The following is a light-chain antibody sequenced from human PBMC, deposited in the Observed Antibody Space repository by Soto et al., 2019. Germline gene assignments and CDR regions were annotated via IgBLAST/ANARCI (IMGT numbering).Light chain of an antibody. V-gene: IGLV2-14*03. Sequence: QSALAQPASVSGSPGQSITFSCTGTSSDIGAYNYVSWYQHHPGRAHKLMIFDVSIRPSGVSNRFSGSKSGNTASLTISGLQAEHEADYYCCSYTTSNTRVFGTGTKVTVL. CDR2: DVS. J-gene: IGLJ1*01. CDR3: CSYTTSNTRV. CDR1: SSDIGAYNY.